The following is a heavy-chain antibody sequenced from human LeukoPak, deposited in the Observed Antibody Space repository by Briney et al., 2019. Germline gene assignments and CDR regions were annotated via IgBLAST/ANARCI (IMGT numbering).Heavy chain of an antibody. J-gene: IGHJ4*02. V-gene: IGHV3-7*01. CDR3: ARVGSRRGSGGSCYKY. Sequence: PRGSLRLSRAASGFTFSSDWMSWVRQAPGKGLEWVANIKQDGSEKYYVDSVKGRFTISRDNAKNSLYLQMNSLRAEDTAVYYCARVGSRRGSGGSCYKYWGQGTLVTVSS. CDR2: IKQDGSEK. CDR1: GFTFSSDW. D-gene: IGHD2-15*01.